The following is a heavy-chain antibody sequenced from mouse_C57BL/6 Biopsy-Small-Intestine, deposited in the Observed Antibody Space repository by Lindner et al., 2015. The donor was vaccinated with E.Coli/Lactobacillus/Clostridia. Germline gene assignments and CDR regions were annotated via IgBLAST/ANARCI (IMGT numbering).Heavy chain of an antibody. CDR1: GFNIKDYY. D-gene: IGHD1-1*02. Sequence: VQLQESGAELVKPGASVKLSCTASGFNIKDYYMHWVKQRTEQGLEWIGRIDPGDGETKYAPKFQGKATITADTSSNTVYLQLSSLTSEDAAVYYCAREFITMFLYYFDYWGQGTTLTVSS. CDR3: AREFITMFLYYFDY. V-gene: IGHV14-2*01. J-gene: IGHJ2*01. CDR2: IDPGDGET.